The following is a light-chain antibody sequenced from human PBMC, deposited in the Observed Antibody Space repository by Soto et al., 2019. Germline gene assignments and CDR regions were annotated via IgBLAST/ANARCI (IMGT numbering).Light chain of an antibody. Sequence: DIQMTQSPSTMSASVGDRVTITCRASQSISSWLAWYQQKPGKAPKLLIYDASSLESGVPSRFSGSGSGTEFTLTISSLQPDDFATYYCQQYNSYPLTFGGGNKVEIK. J-gene: IGKJ4*01. CDR1: QSISSW. V-gene: IGKV1-5*01. CDR3: QQYNSYPLT. CDR2: DAS.